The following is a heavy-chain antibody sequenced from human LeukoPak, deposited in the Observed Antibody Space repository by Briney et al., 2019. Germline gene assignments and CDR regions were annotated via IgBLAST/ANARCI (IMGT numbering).Heavy chain of an antibody. CDR3: ARGIVLLDAFDI. Sequence: SETLSLTCTVSGGXISSYYCSWIRQPPGKGQEWIGYIYYSGSTNYNPSLKSRVTISVDTSKNQFSLKLSSVTVADTAVYFCARGIVLLDAFDIWGQGTMVTVSS. V-gene: IGHV4-59*08. D-gene: IGHD3-22*01. CDR1: GGXISSYY. J-gene: IGHJ3*02. CDR2: IYYSGST.